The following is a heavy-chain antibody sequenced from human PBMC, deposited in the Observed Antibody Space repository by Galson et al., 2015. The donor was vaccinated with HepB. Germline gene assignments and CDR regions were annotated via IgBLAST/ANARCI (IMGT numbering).Heavy chain of an antibody. V-gene: IGHV3-30*18. Sequence: SLRLSCAASGFTFWNSGMHWVRQAPGKGLEWVAFISNDGSEKYYTDSVKGRCIVSGDRSRRTVYLQMNSLRPDDTAVYFCAKHKNSGPYVMDVWGLGTTVTV. D-gene: IGHD3-10*02. J-gene: IGHJ6*02. CDR1: GFTFWNSG. CDR3: AKHKNSGPYVMDV. CDR2: ISNDGSEK.